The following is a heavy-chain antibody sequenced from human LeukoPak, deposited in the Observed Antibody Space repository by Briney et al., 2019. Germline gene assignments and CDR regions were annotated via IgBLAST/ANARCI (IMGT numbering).Heavy chain of an antibody. CDR1: GGSISSSSYY. CDR3: ARMAPGGQAAAGRTHFDY. D-gene: IGHD6-13*01. CDR2: IYYSGST. Sequence: SETLSLTCTVSGGSISSSSYYWGWIRQPPGKGLEWIGSIYYSGSTYYNPSLKSRVTISVDTSKNQFSLKLSSVTAADTAVYYCARMAPGGQAAAGRTHFDYWGRGTLVTVSS. J-gene: IGHJ4*02. V-gene: IGHV4-39*01.